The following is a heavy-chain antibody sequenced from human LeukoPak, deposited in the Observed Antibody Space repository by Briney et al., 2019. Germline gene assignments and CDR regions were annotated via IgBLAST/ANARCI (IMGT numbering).Heavy chain of an antibody. V-gene: IGHV4-39*07. D-gene: IGHD3-22*01. CDR3: ARGDYYDSSGYYH. CDR2: IYHSGST. CDR1: GGSISSSSYY. J-gene: IGHJ5*02. Sequence: PSETLSLTCSVSGGSISSSSYYWDWIRQPPGKGLEWIGSIYHSGSTYYNPSLKSRVTISVDTSKNQFSLKLSSVTAADTAVYFCARGDYYDSSGYYHWGQGTLVTVSS.